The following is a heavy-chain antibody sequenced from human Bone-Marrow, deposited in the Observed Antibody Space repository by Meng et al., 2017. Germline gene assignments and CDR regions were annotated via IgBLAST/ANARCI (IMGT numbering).Heavy chain of an antibody. D-gene: IGHD6-19*01. CDR2: ISSSGEST. CDR3: AKRGDSGFYESY. V-gene: IGHV3-23*01. Sequence: GESLKISCAASGFTFSNYALTWVRQAPGEGVELVSSISSSGESTYYADSVKGRFTISRDNSKNTVYLQMNSLTVHDTAVYYCAKRGDSGFYESYWGQGALVTVSS. J-gene: IGHJ4*02. CDR1: GFTFSNYA.